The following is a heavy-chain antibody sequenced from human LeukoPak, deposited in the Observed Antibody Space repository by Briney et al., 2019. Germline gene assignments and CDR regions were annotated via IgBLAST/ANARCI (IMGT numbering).Heavy chain of an antibody. Sequence: SVKVSCKASGGTFSSCAISWVRQAPGQGLEWMGRIIPILGIANYAQKFQGRVTMTTDTSTSTAYMELRSLRSDDTAVYYCARDKIITIFGVVIIGGYYFDYWGQGTLVTVSS. D-gene: IGHD3-3*01. CDR3: ARDKIITIFGVVIIGGYYFDY. J-gene: IGHJ4*02. CDR2: IIPILGIA. CDR1: GGTFSSCA. V-gene: IGHV1-69*04.